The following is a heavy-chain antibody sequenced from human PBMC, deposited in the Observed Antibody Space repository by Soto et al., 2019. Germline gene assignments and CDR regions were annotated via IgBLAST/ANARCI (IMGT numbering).Heavy chain of an antibody. CDR3: AKRPLTAAGFDY. V-gene: IGHV3-23*01. CDR1: GFTFSNYA. CDR2: ITGSGGGT. D-gene: IGHD6-13*01. Sequence: EVQQLESGGGLVHPGVSLRLSCAASGFTFSNYAMTWVRQAPGKGLEWVSVITGSGGGTYFVDSVKGRFTSSRDNSKNTVYLQMNSLRAEDTAVYYCAKRPLTAAGFDYWGQGTLVTVSS. J-gene: IGHJ4*02.